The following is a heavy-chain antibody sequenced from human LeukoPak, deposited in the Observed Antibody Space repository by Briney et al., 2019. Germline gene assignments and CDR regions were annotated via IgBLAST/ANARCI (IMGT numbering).Heavy chain of an antibody. CDR3: ARRGAGTGATDY. CDR1: GFTFSNYW. CDR2: INSDGSTT. D-gene: IGHD1-1*01. J-gene: IGHJ4*02. Sequence: PGGSLRLSCVASGFTFSNYWMHWVRQAPGKGLVWVSRINSDGSTTSYADSVKGRFTISRDNAKNTLYLQMNSLRAEDTAVYYCARRGAGTGATDYWGQGTLVTVSS. V-gene: IGHV3-74*01.